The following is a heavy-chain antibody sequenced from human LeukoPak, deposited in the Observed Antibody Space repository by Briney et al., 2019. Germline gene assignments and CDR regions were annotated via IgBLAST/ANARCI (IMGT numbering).Heavy chain of an antibody. CDR3: ARLDSTMFDS. Sequence: GESLKISCKGSGSTFTRYWTGCVGQLPGKGREWMGIIYPGDSDTRYSPSFQGQVSMSADKSSSTAYVQWSSLKASDTAIYYCARLDSTMFDSWGQGTLVTVSS. CDR1: GSTFTRYW. J-gene: IGHJ4*02. V-gene: IGHV5-51*01. D-gene: IGHD5-18*01. CDR2: IYPGDSDT.